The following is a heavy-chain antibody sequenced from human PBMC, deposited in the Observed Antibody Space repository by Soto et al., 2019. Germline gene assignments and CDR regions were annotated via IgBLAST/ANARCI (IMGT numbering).Heavy chain of an antibody. J-gene: IGHJ6*02. D-gene: IGHD6-13*01. CDR3: ARGLMGIAAAGVRYGMDV. V-gene: IGHV4-59*12. CDR1: GGSISSYY. CDR2: IYFRGTT. Sequence: PSETLSLTCTVSGGSISSYYWSWIRQPPGKGLEWIGYIYFRGTTNYNPSLKSRVTMSADTSKNQFSLKLSSVTAADTAVYYCARGLMGIAAAGVRYGMDVWGQGTTVTVSS.